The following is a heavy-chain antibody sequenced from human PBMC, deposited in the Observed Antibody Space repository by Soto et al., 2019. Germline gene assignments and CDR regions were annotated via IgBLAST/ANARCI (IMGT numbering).Heavy chain of an antibody. Sequence: ASVKVSCKASGHTFTSYGISWVRQAPGQGLEWMGWISAYNGNTNYAQKLQGRVTMTTDTSTSTAYMELRSLRSDDTAVYYCAGGPSLGAGYYYYMDVWGKGTTVTVSS. D-gene: IGHD3-16*01. CDR1: GHTFTSYG. V-gene: IGHV1-18*01. CDR2: ISAYNGNT. J-gene: IGHJ6*03. CDR3: AGGPSLGAGYYYYMDV.